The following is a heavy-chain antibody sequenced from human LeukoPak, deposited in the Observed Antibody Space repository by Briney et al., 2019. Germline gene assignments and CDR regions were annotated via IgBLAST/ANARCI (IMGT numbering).Heavy chain of an antibody. V-gene: IGHV3-7*01. Sequence: PGGSLRLSCAASGFTFSGYWMSWLRQAPGKGLEWVANIKQDGGEKYYVDSVKGRFTISRDNAKNSLYLQMNSLRAEDMAVYYCARDRGFGQADVWGKGTTVTVSS. J-gene: IGHJ6*04. CDR3: ARDRGFGQADV. CDR2: IKQDGGEK. CDR1: GFTFSGYW. D-gene: IGHD3-10*01.